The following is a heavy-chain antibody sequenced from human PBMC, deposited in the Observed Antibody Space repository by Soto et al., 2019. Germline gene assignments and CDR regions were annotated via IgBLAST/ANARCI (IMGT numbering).Heavy chain of an antibody. J-gene: IGHJ4*02. D-gene: IGHD6-19*01. CDR2: ISWNSGSI. CDR1: GFTFDDYA. V-gene: IGHV3-9*01. Sequence: EVQLVESGGGLVQPGRSLRLSCAASGFTFDDYAMHWVRQAPGKGLEWVSGISWNSGSIGYADSVKGRFTISRDNAKNSLYLQMSSLRAEDTALYYCAKGVGGAVAELYFDYWGQGTLVTVSS. CDR3: AKGVGGAVAELYFDY.